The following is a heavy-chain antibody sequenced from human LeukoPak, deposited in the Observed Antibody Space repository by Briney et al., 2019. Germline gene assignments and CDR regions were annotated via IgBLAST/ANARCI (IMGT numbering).Heavy chain of an antibody. V-gene: IGHV1-2*02. CDR2: INPNSGGT. D-gene: IGHD4-17*01. CDR1: GGTFSSYA. J-gene: IGHJ4*02. Sequence: ASVKVSCKASGGTFSSYAISWVRQAPGQGLEWMGWINPNSGGTNYAQKFQGRVTMTRDTSISTAYMELSRLRSDDTAIYYCARVTRTVTQFDYWGQGTLVTVSS. CDR3: ARVTRTVTQFDY.